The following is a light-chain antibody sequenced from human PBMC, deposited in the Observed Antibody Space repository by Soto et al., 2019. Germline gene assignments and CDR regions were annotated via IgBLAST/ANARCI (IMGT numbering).Light chain of an antibody. CDR2: DDS. V-gene: IGLV2-14*01. J-gene: IGLJ1*01. Sequence: QSALTQPASVSGSPGQSITISCTGTSSDVGGYNYVSWYQQHPGKAPKLMIYDDSNRPSGVSNRFSGSKSGNTASLTLSWLQAEDEADYYCSSYTSSSTLYVFGTGTKLTVL. CDR3: SSYTSSSTLYV. CDR1: SSDVGGYNY.